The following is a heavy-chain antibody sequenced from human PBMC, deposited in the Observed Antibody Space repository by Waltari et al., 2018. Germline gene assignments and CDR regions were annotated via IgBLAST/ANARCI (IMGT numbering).Heavy chain of an antibody. Sequence: EVQLLESGGGLVQPGGSLRLSCAASSRFSFSVYAMTWVRQAPGKGLEWVSAITNSGDGVTFYADSVKGRFTISRDNSKNTLYLQMNGLRNDDTAVYYCASAPLSSVTTWTFWGQGTLVTVSS. V-gene: IGHV3-23*01. CDR2: ITNSGDGVT. J-gene: IGHJ4*02. D-gene: IGHD4-17*01. CDR1: SRFSFSVYA. CDR3: ASAPLSSVTTWTF.